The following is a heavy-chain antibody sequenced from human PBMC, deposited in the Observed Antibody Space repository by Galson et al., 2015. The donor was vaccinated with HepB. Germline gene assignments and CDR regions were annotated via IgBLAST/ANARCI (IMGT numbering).Heavy chain of an antibody. D-gene: IGHD1-26*01. CDR2: IDWDDDK. CDR3: ARIYTFMGENAFDI. J-gene: IGHJ3*02. V-gene: IGHV2-70*01. Sequence: PALVKPTQTLTLTCTFSGFSLSTSGMCVSWIRQPPGKALEWLALIDWDDDKYYSTSLKTRLTISKDTSKNQVVLTMTNMDPVDTATYYCARIYTFMGENAFDIWGQGTMVTVSS. CDR1: GFSLSTSGMC.